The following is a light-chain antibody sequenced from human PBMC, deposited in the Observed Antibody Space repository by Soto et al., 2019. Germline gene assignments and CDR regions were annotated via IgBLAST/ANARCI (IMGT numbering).Light chain of an antibody. V-gene: IGKV3-15*01. J-gene: IGKJ1*01. Sequence: ILMTQSPATLSVSPGERATLSCRASQSVSNNLAGYQQKPGQAPRLLIYDASTRATGIPARFSGSGSGTEFTRTISGLQSEDFAVYYCQQYDNWPPWTFGQGTKVEIK. CDR1: QSVSNN. CDR3: QQYDNWPPWT. CDR2: DAS.